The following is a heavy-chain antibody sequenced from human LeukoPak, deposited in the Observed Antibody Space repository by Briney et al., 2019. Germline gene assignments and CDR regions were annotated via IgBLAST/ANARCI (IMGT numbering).Heavy chain of an antibody. J-gene: IGHJ6*04. CDR2: ISSSSAYI. V-gene: IGHV3-21*06. CDR1: GFIFSDYS. Sequence: GGSLRLSCVASGFIFSDYSMDWVRQAPGKGLEWVSSISSSSAYIFYSDSVKGRFTISRDNAQSSLYLQMNSLRAEDTAVYYCAELGITMIGGVWGKGTTVTISS. CDR3: AELGITMIGGV. D-gene: IGHD3-10*02.